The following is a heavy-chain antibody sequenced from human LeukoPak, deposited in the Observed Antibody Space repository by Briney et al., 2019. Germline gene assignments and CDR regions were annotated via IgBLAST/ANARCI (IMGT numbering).Heavy chain of an antibody. CDR3: VRGADAGYSSDS. D-gene: IGHD3-9*01. CDR2: INSDGRST. V-gene: IGHV3-74*01. CDR1: GFTFSRYW. Sequence: GGSLRLSCVASGFTFSRYWMHWVRQAPGKGLVWVSRINSDGRSTNYADSVKGRFSISRDNAENTLYLQMNSLRVEDTAVYYCVRGADAGYSSDSWGQGTLVTVSS. J-gene: IGHJ4*02.